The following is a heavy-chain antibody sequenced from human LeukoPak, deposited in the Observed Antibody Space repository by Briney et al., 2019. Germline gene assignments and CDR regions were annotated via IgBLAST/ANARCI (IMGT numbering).Heavy chain of an antibody. D-gene: IGHD3-22*01. Sequence: GGSLRLSCAASGFTFSSYSMNWVRQAPGKGLEWVSSISSSSSYIYYADSVKGRFTISRDNAKNSLYLQMNSLRAEDTAVYYCARMGSGYYHFDYWGQGTLGTVSA. J-gene: IGHJ4*02. V-gene: IGHV3-21*01. CDR3: ARMGSGYYHFDY. CDR2: ISSSSSYI. CDR1: GFTFSSYS.